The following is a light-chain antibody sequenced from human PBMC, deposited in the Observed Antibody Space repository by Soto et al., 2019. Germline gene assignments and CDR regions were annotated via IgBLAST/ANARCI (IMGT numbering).Light chain of an antibody. Sequence: QSVLTQPPSVSAAPGQKGTISCSGSSSNIGGNSVSWYQQLPGTAPKLLIYDDNKRPSGIPGRFSGSKSGTSATLGITGFQTGDEADYYCGSWDSSLSAYVFGTGTKV. J-gene: IGLJ1*01. CDR2: DDN. CDR3: GSWDSSLSAYV. V-gene: IGLV1-51*01. CDR1: SSNIGGNS.